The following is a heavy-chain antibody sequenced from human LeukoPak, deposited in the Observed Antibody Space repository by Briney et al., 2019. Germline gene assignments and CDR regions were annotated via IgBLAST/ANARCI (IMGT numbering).Heavy chain of an antibody. Sequence: PGGSLRLSCAASGFTFSTYGMTWVRQAPGKGLEWVSAITASGGGTYYAASVKGRFTISRDYSKDTLFLQMNSLRAEDTALYYCAKAHVPTMIRGVVSSDWGQGTLVTVSS. V-gene: IGHV3-23*01. CDR3: AKAHVPTMIRGVVSSD. CDR1: GFTFSTYG. CDR2: ITASGGGT. J-gene: IGHJ4*02. D-gene: IGHD3-10*01.